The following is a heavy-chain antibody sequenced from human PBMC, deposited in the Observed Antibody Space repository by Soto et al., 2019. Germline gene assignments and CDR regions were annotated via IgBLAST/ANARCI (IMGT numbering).Heavy chain of an antibody. CDR3: AKRRRGPAGTISYYYYYGMDV. Sequence: GGSLRLSCAASGFTFSSYAMSWVRQAPGKGLEWVSAISGSGGSTYYADSVKGRFTISRDNSKNTLYLQMNSLRAEDTAVYYCAKRRRGPAGTISYYYYYGMDVWGQGTTVTVSS. D-gene: IGHD2-2*01. CDR2: ISGSGGST. J-gene: IGHJ6*02. CDR1: GFTFSSYA. V-gene: IGHV3-23*01.